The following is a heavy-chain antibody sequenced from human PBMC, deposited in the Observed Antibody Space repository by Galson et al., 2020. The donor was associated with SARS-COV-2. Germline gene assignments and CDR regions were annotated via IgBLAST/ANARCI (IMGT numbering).Heavy chain of an antibody. CDR2: IYYSGST. Sequence: SETLSLTCTVSGGSISSSSYYWNWIRQPPGKGREWIGSIYYSGSTNHSPSLKSRVTLSIDTSKNQFSLKLNSVTAADTAVYYCARGSGSYYYFHKWGQGTLVTASS. CDR1: GGSISSSSYY. D-gene: IGHD3-10*01. CDR3: ARGSGSYYYFHK. V-gene: IGHV4-39*01. J-gene: IGHJ1*01.